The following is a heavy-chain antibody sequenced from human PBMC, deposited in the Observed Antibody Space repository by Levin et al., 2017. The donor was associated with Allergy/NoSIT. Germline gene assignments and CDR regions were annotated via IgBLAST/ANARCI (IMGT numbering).Heavy chain of an antibody. Sequence: GGSLRLSCAASGFQFSLYGMHWVRQAPGKGLEWVALIVFDGNDQYYADSVKGRFTISRDNSKNTLYLQMSSLRENDTAIYYCAKRAYCDGSTCQSHDDIDVWGQGTLVIVSS. D-gene: IGHD2-21*01. V-gene: IGHV3-30*18. J-gene: IGHJ3*01. CDR1: GFQFSLYG. CDR3: AKRAYCDGSTCQSHDDIDV. CDR2: IVFDGNDQ.